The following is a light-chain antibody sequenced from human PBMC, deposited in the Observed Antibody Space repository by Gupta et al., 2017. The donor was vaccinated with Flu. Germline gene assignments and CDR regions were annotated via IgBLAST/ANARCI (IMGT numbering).Light chain of an antibody. CDR2: YNSDSDN. J-gene: IGLJ3*02. CDR1: SDIKVASYR. CDR3: KIWKRGAVV. V-gene: IGLV5-45*01. Sequence: CTLRSDIKVASYRIYWYQQKSGSPPQYLLRYNSDSDNQQGSGVTSRFSGSKDASANAGILLISGLQSEDETYYYSKIWKRGAVVFGGGTKLTVL.